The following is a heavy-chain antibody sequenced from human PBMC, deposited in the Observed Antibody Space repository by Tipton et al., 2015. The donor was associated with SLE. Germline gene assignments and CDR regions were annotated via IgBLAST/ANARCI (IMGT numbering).Heavy chain of an antibody. CDR1: GFTFSTYW. D-gene: IGHD3-10*01. CDR2: INTDGSGT. Sequence: SLRLSCAASGFTFSTYWMNWFRQAPGKGLVWVSRINTDGSGTTYADSVKGRFTISRDNAKNTLYLQMNSLRSEDTAVYYCARDDRGINGEYWGQGTLVTVSS. V-gene: IGHV3-74*01. J-gene: IGHJ4*02. CDR3: ARDDRGINGEY.